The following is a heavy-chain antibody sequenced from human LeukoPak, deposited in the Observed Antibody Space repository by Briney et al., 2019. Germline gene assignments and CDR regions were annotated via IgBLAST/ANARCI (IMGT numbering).Heavy chain of an antibody. CDR1: GFTFSNYA. Sequence: GSLRLSCAASGFTFSNYAMSWVRQAPGKGLEWVSGISGSGSSTYYADSVKGRFTISRDNSKKTLYLQMNSLRAEDTAVYYCAKDRSGYPPAYYFDYWGQGTLVTVSA. CDR3: AKDRSGYPPAYYFDY. CDR2: ISGSGSST. D-gene: IGHD3-22*01. V-gene: IGHV3-23*01. J-gene: IGHJ4*02.